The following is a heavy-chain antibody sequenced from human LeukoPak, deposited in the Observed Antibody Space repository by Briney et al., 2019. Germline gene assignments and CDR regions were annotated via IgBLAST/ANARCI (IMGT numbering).Heavy chain of an antibody. Sequence: GGSLRLSCAASGFTFSSYAMHWVRQAPGKGLEYVSAISSNGGSTYYANSEKGRFTISRDNSKNTLYLQMGSLRAEDMAVYYCARFGPYSSSLHFDYWGQGTLVTVSS. V-gene: IGHV3-64*01. CDR2: ISSNGGST. CDR3: ARFGPYSSSLHFDY. CDR1: GFTFSSYA. J-gene: IGHJ4*02. D-gene: IGHD6-6*01.